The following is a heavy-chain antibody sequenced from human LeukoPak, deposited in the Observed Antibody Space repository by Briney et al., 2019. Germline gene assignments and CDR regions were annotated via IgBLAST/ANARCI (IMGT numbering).Heavy chain of an antibody. Sequence: GASVTVSCQPSGYTFTGYYLHWVRQAPGHGLEWMGWMNPNTGATIYAQKFQGRVTLTRDTSISTAYMELTSLRSDDTAIYYCARDRVGSGWPRPFYFEFWGQGTLVSVSS. CDR2: MNPNTGAT. CDR1: GYTFTGYY. J-gene: IGHJ4*02. D-gene: IGHD6-19*01. CDR3: ARDRVGSGWPRPFYFEF. V-gene: IGHV1-2*02.